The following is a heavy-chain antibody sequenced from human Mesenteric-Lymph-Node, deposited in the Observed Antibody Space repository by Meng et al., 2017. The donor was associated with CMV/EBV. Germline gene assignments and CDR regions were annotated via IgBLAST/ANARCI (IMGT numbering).Heavy chain of an antibody. CDR2: IYNDDST. J-gene: IGHJ5*02. CDR3: ARVGYPVGGWFDP. Sequence: GGSLRLSCAASGFTVSRTYITWVRQAPGKGLEWVSAIYNDDSTHYADSVKGRFTFSRDNSKNTLYLQMNNLRAEDTAIYYCARVGYPVGGWFDPWGQGTLVTVSS. D-gene: IGHD2-15*01. V-gene: IGHV3-53*01. CDR1: GFTVSRTY.